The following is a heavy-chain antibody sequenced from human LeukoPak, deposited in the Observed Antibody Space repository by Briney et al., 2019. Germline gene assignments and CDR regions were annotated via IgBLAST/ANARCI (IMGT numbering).Heavy chain of an antibody. CDR2: IYTSGST. V-gene: IGHV4-61*02. CDR1: GGSISSGSYY. J-gene: IGHJ3*02. Sequence: PLETLSLTCTVSGGSISSGSYYWSWIRQPAGKGLEWIGRIYTSGSTNYNPSLKSRVTISVDTSKNQFSLKLSSVTAADTAVYYCARRVPGIATPSDAFDIWGQGTMVTVSS. CDR3: ARRVPGIATPSDAFDI. D-gene: IGHD5-24*01.